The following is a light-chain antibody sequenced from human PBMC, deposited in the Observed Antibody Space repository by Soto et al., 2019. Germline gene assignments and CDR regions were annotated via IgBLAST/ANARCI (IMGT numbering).Light chain of an antibody. V-gene: IGKV3-20*01. CDR1: QSVNSNS. CDR3: QQYGNSPRT. Sequence: EIVLTQSPGTLYLSPGESATLSCRASQSVNSNSFAWYQQKPGQAPRLLIYGVSTRAPGIPDRFTGSGSGTDFALTVSGLEPEDFAIYYCQQYGNSPRTFGQGTRVDVK. CDR2: GVS. J-gene: IGKJ2*01.